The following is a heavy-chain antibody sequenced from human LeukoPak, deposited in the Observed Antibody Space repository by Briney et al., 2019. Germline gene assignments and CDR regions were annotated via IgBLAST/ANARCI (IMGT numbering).Heavy chain of an antibody. D-gene: IGHD2-8*02. CDR3: VRGAVSAGGVFDV. Sequence: WETLSLTCTVSGGSISGYYWSWIRQSPGKGLERTGYISYSGSTSYNPSLKSRLTISVDTSTNQISLKLNSLSDADTAIYYCVRGAVSAGGVFDVWGQGTLVTVS. CDR2: ISYSGST. CDR1: GGSISGYY. V-gene: IGHV4-59*01. J-gene: IGHJ3*01.